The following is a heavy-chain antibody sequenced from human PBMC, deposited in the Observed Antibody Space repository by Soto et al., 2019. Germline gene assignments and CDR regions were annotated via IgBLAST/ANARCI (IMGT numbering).Heavy chain of an antibody. CDR2: ISGSGGST. CDR3: AKDSSVVVVVAATYDAFDI. D-gene: IGHD2-15*01. CDR1: GFTFSSYA. V-gene: IGHV3-23*01. J-gene: IGHJ3*02. Sequence: EVQLLESGGGLVQPGGSLRLSCAASGFTFSSYAMSWVRQAPGKGLEWGSAISGSGGSTYYADSVKGRFTISRDNSKNTLYLRMNSLRAEDTAVYYCAKDSSVVVVVAATYDAFDIWFQGTMVTVS.